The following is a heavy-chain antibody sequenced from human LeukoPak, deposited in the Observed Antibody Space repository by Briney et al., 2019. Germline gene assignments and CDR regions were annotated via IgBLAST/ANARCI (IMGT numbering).Heavy chain of an antibody. J-gene: IGHJ3*01. Sequence: TSVKVSFKASGFTFTSSAVQWVRQARGQRLEWIGWIVVGSGDTNYAQKFQERVTITRDMSTSLVYMELSSLRSEDTAVYYCAAEAAYYYDSRDAFDVWGQGTMVTVSS. CDR3: AAEAAYYYDSRDAFDV. CDR1: GFTFTSSA. D-gene: IGHD3-22*01. V-gene: IGHV1-58*01. CDR2: IVVGSGDT.